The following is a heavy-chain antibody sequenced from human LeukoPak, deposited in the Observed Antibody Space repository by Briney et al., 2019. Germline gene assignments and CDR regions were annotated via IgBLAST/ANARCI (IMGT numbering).Heavy chain of an antibody. V-gene: IGHV3-30-3*01. D-gene: IGHD2-2*01. CDR3: ARDMRGVVPAAILGYFDY. CDR1: GFTFSTYA. Sequence: PGGSLRLSCAASGFTFSTYALHWVRQAPGKGLEWVAVISYDGSNKYHADSVKGRFTISRDSSKNTLYLQMNSLRAEDTAVYYCARDMRGVVPAAILGYFDYWGQGTLVTVSS. J-gene: IGHJ4*02. CDR2: ISYDGSNK.